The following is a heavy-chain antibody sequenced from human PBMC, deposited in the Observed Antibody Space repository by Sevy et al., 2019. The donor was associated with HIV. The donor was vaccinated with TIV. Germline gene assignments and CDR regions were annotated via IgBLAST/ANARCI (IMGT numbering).Heavy chain of an antibody. D-gene: IGHD6-19*01. CDR3: VILFLSYHSGWSYFDY. CDR1: GFTVNDKY. V-gene: IGHV3-66*02. J-gene: IGHJ4*02. Sequence: GGSLRLSCAISGFTVNDKYIIWVRQAPGKGLEWVSVIFSSGSTYYADSAKGRFTISRDNSKNTVDLQMNSVRAEDTAVYYCVILFLSYHSGWSYFDYWGQGTLVTVSS. CDR2: IFSSGST.